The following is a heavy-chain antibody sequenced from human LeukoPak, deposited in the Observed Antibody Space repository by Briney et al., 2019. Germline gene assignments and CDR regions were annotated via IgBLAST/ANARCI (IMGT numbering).Heavy chain of an antibody. J-gene: IGHJ6*03. D-gene: IGHD2-2*01. CDR3: ARGIVPAARNYYYYYMDV. V-gene: IGHV1-18*01. Sequence: GASVTVSCKASGYTFTSYGLSWVRQAPGQGLEWMGRITTYNGNTKYAQNLQGRVTMTTDTSTSTAYMELRSLRSDDTAVYYCARGIVPAARNYYYYYMDVLGKGTTVTVSS. CDR2: ITTYNGNT. CDR1: GYTFTSYG.